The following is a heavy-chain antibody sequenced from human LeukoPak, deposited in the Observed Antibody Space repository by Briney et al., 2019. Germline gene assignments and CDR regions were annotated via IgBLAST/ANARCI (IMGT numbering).Heavy chain of an antibody. CDR1: GFTLSSYA. CDR3: AKGSTSWYAGPSDY. CDR2: ISGSGGST. Sequence: KPGGSLRLSCAASGFTLSSYAMSWVRQAPGKGLEWVSGISGSGGSTYYADSVKGRFTISRDNSKNTLYLQMNSLRAEDTAVYYCAKGSTSWYAGPSDYWGQGTLVTVSS. J-gene: IGHJ4*02. D-gene: IGHD6-13*01. V-gene: IGHV3-23*01.